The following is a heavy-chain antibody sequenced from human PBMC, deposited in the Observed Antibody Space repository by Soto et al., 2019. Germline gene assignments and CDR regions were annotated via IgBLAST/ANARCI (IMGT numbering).Heavy chain of an antibody. CDR3: ARDARGDEAPMDY. V-gene: IGHV1-2*04. Sequence: QVQLVQSGAEVKKPGASVKVSCKASGYTFTGYYMHWVRQAPGQGLEWMGWINPNSGGTNYAQKFQGWVTMIRDTSISKAYMELSRLRSDDTAVYYCARDARGDEAPMDYWGQGTLVTVSS. D-gene: IGHD3-10*01. CDR1: GYTFTGYY. J-gene: IGHJ4*02. CDR2: INPNSGGT.